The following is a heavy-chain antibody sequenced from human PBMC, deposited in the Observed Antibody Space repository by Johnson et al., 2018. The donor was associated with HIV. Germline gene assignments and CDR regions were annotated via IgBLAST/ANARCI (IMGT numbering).Heavy chain of an antibody. J-gene: IGHJ3*02. V-gene: IGHV3-15*01. Sequence: VQLVESGGGVVQPGGSLRLSCAASGFTVSSNYMSWVRQAPGKGLEWVGRIKSKTDGETTDYAAPVKGRFSISRDDSKNTLYVQMNSLKTEDTAVYYCATVVVITQDAFDIWGQGTMVTVSS. CDR3: ATVVVITQDAFDI. CDR2: IKSKTDGETT. D-gene: IGHD3-22*01. CDR1: GFTVSSNY.